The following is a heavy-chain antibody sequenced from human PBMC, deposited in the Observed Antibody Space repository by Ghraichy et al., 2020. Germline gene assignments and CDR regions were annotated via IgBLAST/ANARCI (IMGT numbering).Heavy chain of an antibody. D-gene: IGHD3-22*01. Sequence: SQTLPLTCAVSGGSINSANYSWSWIRQPPGKGLEWIGYIYHSGSTYYNPSLKGRVTISADRSKNQISLKLSSVTAADTAVYYCARAPYDDDGFYDDAFDIWGQGTMVTVSS. V-gene: IGHV4-30-2*01. CDR1: GGSINSANYS. J-gene: IGHJ3*02. CDR2: IYHSGST. CDR3: ARAPYDDDGFYDDAFDI.